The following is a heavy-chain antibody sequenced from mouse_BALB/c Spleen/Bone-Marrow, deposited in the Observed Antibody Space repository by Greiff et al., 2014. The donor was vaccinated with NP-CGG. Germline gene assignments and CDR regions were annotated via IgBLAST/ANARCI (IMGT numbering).Heavy chain of an antibody. J-gene: IGHJ1*01. D-gene: IGHD2-2*01. CDR2: IAPGSGST. CDR1: GYTFTNYW. V-gene: IGHV1S41*01. Sequence: DLVKPGASVKLSCKASGYTFTNYWINWIKQRPGHGLEWIGRIAPGSGSTYYNEMFKGKTTLTVDTSSSTAYIQLSSLSSEDSDVYFCARERYGYDGWYFDVWGAGTTVTVSS. CDR3: ARERYGYDGWYFDV.